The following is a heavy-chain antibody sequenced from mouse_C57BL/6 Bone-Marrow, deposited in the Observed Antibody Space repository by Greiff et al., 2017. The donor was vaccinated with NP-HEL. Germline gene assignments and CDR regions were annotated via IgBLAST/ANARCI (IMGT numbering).Heavy chain of an antibody. J-gene: IGHJ3*01. CDR1: GYTFTSYG. D-gene: IGHD1-1*01. CDR3: AREGLYYYGSDWFAY. Sequence: VQVVESGAELARPGASVKLSCKASGYTFTSYGISWVKQRTGQGLEWIGEIYPRSGNTYYNEKFKGKATLTADKSSSTAYMELRSLTSEDSAVYFCAREGLYYYGSDWFAYWGQGTLVTVSA. V-gene: IGHV1-81*01. CDR2: IYPRSGNT.